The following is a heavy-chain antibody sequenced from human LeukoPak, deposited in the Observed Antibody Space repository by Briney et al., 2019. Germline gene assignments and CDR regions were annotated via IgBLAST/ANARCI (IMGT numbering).Heavy chain of an antibody. CDR2: IIPIFGTA. CDR1: GGTFSSYA. J-gene: IGHJ4*02. CDR3: ARGSPMTSSGYYNH. D-gene: IGHD3-22*01. Sequence: AASVKVSCKASGGTFSSYAISWVRQAPGQGLEWMGGIIPIFGTANYAQKFQGRVTITADESTSTAYMELSSLRSEDTAVYYCARGSPMTSSGYYNHWGQGTLVTVSS. V-gene: IGHV1-69*13.